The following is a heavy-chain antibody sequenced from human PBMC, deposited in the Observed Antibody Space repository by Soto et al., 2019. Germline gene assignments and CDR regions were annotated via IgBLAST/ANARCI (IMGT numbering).Heavy chain of an antibody. J-gene: IGHJ6*02. CDR1: GGTFSSYA. D-gene: IGHD4-17*01. CDR3: ARVSRYGDHYYYYYYGMDV. V-gene: IGHV1-69*01. CDR2: IIPIFGTA. Sequence: QVQLVQSGAEVKKPGSSVKVSCKASGGTFSSYAISWVRQAPGQGLEWMGGIIPIFGTANYAQKFQGRVTITADESTSTAYMELSSVRSENTAVYYCARVSRYGDHYYYYYYGMDVWGQGTTVTVSS.